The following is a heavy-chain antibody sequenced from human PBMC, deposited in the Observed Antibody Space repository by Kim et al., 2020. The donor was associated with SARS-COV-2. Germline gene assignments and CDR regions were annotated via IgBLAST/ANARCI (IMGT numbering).Heavy chain of an antibody. D-gene: IGHD3-22*01. Sequence: YADSVKGRFTISRDNSKNTLYLQMNSLRAEDTAVYYCAKARDYYDSPFDYWGQGTLVTVSS. V-gene: IGHV3-23*01. CDR3: AKARDYYDSPFDY. J-gene: IGHJ4*02.